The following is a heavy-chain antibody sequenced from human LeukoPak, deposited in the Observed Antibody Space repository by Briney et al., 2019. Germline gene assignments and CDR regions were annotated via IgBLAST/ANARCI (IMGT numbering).Heavy chain of an antibody. CDR2: ISDSAGNT. Sequence: GGSLRLSCSASGFTFSNSAMSWVRQAPGKGLEWLSAISDSAGNTYYAESVKGRFSISRDNSKNTLYPQMNSLRAEDTAVYYCTKISGDWRWGRGTLVTVS. D-gene: IGHD2-21*01. V-gene: IGHV3-23*01. J-gene: IGHJ4*02. CDR3: TKISGDWR. CDR1: GFTFSNSA.